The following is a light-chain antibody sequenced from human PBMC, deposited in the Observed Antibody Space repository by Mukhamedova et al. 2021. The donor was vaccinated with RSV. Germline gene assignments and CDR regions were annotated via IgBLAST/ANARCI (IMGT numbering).Light chain of an antibody. CDR3: QQYDNYLWR. CDR2: EAA. J-gene: IGKJ1*01. Sequence: WYQRRVHGKAPKLLIYEAAGLESGGPSRFSGSGSGTDFALTISSLQQDDFATDYCQQYDNYLWRVGQGTKVEIK. V-gene: IGKV1-5*03.